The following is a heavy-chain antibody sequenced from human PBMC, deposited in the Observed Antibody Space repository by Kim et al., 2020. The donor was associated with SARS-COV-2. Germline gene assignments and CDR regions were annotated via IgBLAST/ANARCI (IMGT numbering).Heavy chain of an antibody. CDR2: ISYDGSYK. V-gene: IGHV3-30*18. D-gene: IGHD3-16*01. CDR1: GFTFSSFG. J-gene: IGHJ6*02. CDR3: AKGETPRAYQGLGV. Sequence: GGSLRLSCAASGFTFSSFGMHWVRQAPGKGLEWVAAISYDGSYKSYADSVKGQFTISRDNSKNTLDLQMNSLRAEDTAVYFCAKGETPRAYQGLGVWGQGTTVTVSS.